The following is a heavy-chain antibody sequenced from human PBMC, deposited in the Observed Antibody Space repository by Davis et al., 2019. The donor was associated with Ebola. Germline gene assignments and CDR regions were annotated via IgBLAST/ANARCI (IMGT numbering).Heavy chain of an antibody. CDR2: LGTSADT. V-gene: IGHV3-23*01. CDR3: AKDTSNIWFDI. D-gene: IGHD1-26*01. J-gene: IGHJ3*02. CDR1: GFVFRNYV. Sequence: GGSLRLSCVAFGFVFRNYVMSWVRQAPGKGLEWVSTLGTSADTYYADSVKGRFTISRDNSKNTLYLQMNGLRVEDTAIYYCAKDTSNIWFDIWGQGTNVTVSS.